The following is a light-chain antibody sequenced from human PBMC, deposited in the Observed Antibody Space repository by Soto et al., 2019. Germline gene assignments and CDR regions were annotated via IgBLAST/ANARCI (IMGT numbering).Light chain of an antibody. CDR1: QSVRRY. Sequence: EIVLTQSPATRSLSPGERATLSCRASQSVRRYLAWYQQKPGQAPRLLIYDASNRATGIPARFSGSGSGTDFTLTISSLEPEDFAVYYCQQRSNWPLLTFGGGTRVEIK. V-gene: IGKV3-11*01. CDR3: QQRSNWPLLT. CDR2: DAS. J-gene: IGKJ4*01.